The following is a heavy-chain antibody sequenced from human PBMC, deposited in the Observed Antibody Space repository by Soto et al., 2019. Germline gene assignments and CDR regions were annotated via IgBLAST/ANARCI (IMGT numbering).Heavy chain of an antibody. D-gene: IGHD2-21*01. Sequence: EVQLVESGGGLVQSGESLRLSCAASGLTFRSYWMHWVRQAPGKGLVWVSRINTDGSVAMYVDSVKGRFTISRDNAKNTLYLHMNSLRAEDTAVYYCVRDMQLWRLDSWGRGTLVTVSS. V-gene: IGHV3-74*03. J-gene: IGHJ4*02. CDR1: GLTFRSYW. CDR2: INTDGSVA. CDR3: VRDMQLWRLDS.